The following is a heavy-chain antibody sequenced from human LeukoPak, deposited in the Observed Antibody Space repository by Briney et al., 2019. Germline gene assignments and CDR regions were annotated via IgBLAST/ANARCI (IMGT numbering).Heavy chain of an antibody. J-gene: IGHJ4*02. CDR1: GYNFGNFW. Sequence: GESLKISCEASGYNFGNFWIAWVRQLPGKGLEWMGIIFPDDSDIRYSPSFQGQVTISADKSISTAYLQWNSLKASDTAMYYCARQDYDILTGYYYYFDYWGQGTLVTVSS. D-gene: IGHD3-9*01. CDR3: ARQDYDILTGYYYYFDY. V-gene: IGHV5-51*01. CDR2: IFPDDSDI.